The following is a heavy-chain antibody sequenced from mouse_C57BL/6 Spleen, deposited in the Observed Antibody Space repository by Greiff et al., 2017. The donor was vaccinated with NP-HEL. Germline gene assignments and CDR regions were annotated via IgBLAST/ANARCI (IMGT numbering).Heavy chain of an antibody. CDR1: GFTFSSYG. CDR2: LSSGGSYT. J-gene: IGHJ3*01. V-gene: IGHV5-6*01. D-gene: IGHD1-1*01. Sequence: EVQLVESGGDLVKPGGSLKLSCAASGFTFSSYGMSWVRQTPDKRLEWVATLSSGGSYTYYPDSVKGRFPISRDNAKNTLYLQQSSLKSEDTAMYYCARQDDYYGSSSAWFAYWGQGTLVTVSA. CDR3: ARQDDYYGSSSAWFAY.